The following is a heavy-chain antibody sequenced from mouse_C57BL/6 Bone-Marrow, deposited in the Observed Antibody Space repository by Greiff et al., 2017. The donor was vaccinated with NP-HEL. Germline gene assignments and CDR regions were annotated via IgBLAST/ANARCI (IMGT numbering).Heavy chain of an antibody. D-gene: IGHD4-1*02. CDR1: GYTFTSYW. V-gene: IGHV1-55*01. J-gene: IGHJ2*01. CDR3: ARLPTGTGGDY. CDR2: IYPGSGST. Sequence: QVQLKQPGAELVKPGASVQMSCKASGYTFTSYWITWVKQRPGQGLEWIGDIYPGSGSTNYNEKFKSKATLTVDTSSSTAYMQLSSLTSEDSAVYYCARLPTGTGGDYWGQGTTLTVSS.